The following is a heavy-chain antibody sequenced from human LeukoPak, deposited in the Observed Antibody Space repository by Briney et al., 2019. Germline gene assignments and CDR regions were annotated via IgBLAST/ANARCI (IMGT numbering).Heavy chain of an antibody. V-gene: IGHV4-59*01. CDR2: VYYSGST. J-gene: IGHJ3*02. CDR3: AREGNSSSDDAFDI. Sequence: PSETLSLTCTVSGGSISTFYWSWIRQPPGKGLEWIGYVYYSGSTNYNPSLKSRVTISVDTSKNQFSLKLSSVTAADTAVYYCAREGNSSSDDAFDIWGQGTMVTVSS. CDR1: GGSISTFY. D-gene: IGHD6-6*01.